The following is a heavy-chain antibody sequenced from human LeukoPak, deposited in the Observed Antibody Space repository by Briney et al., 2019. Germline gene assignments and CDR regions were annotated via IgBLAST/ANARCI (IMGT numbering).Heavy chain of an antibody. D-gene: IGHD6-19*01. CDR3: ARDYSGWSPTPEYYFDY. V-gene: IGHV4-59*01. Sequence: SEALSLTCTVSGGSISSYYWSWIRQPPGEGLEWIGYIYYSGSTNYNPSLKSRVTISVDTSKNQFSLKLSSVTAADTAVYYCARDYSGWSPTPEYYFDYWGQGTLVTVSS. CDR1: GGSISSYY. CDR2: IYYSGST. J-gene: IGHJ4*02.